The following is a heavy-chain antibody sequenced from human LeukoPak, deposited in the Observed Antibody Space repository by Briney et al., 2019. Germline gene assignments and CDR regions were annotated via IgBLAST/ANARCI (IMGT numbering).Heavy chain of an antibody. Sequence: ASVKVSCKASGYTFTSYGISWVRQAPGQGLEWMGWISAYNGNTNYAQKLQGRVTMTTDTSTSTAYMELRSQRSDDTAVYYCAREAHYDILTGRGWFDPWGQGTLVTVSS. CDR1: GYTFTSYG. D-gene: IGHD3-9*01. J-gene: IGHJ5*02. CDR2: ISAYNGNT. V-gene: IGHV1-18*04. CDR3: AREAHYDILTGRGWFDP.